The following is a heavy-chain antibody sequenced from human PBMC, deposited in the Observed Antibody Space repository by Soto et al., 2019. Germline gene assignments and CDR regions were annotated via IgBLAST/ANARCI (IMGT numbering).Heavy chain of an antibody. J-gene: IGHJ4*02. D-gene: IGHD3-9*01. V-gene: IGHV4-30-4*01. Sequence: SETLSLTCTVSGGSISSDPYYWTWIRQSPGKGLEWLGSTYYSGSTYYNPSPKSRLTISIDAAKNRFSLRLSSVTAADTAVYYCARDQDDVLTGWYYFDYWGQGTKVTVSS. CDR2: TYYSGST. CDR3: ARDQDDVLTGWYYFDY. CDR1: GGSISSDPYY.